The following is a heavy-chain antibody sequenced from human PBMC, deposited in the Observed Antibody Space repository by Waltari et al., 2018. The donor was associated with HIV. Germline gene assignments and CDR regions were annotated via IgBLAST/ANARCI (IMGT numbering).Heavy chain of an antibody. Sequence: QAPGKGLEWVSAISGSGGSTYYADSVKGRFTISRDNSKNTLYLQMNSLRAEDTAVYYCAKDVGWYCSGGSCYSSAEYFQHWGQGTLVTVSS. D-gene: IGHD2-15*01. CDR3: AKDVGWYCSGGSCYSSAEYFQH. CDR2: ISGSGGST. V-gene: IGHV3-23*01. J-gene: IGHJ1*01.